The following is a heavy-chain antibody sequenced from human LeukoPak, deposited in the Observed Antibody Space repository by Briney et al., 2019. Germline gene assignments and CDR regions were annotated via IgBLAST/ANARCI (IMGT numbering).Heavy chain of an antibody. CDR2: INPSGGST. D-gene: IGHD3-22*01. V-gene: IGHV1-46*01. Sequence: ASVKVSCKASGYTFTSYYMHWVRQAPGQGLEWMGIINPSGGSTSYAQKFQGRVTMTRDTSTSTVYMELSSLRSEDTAVYCCALTPYYYDSSGYYFYWGQGTLVTVSS. CDR1: GYTFTSYY. J-gene: IGHJ4*02. CDR3: ALTPYYYDSSGYYFY.